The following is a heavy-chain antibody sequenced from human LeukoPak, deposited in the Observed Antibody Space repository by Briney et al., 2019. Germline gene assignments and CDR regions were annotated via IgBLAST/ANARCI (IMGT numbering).Heavy chain of an antibody. D-gene: IGHD1-26*01. Sequence: SETLSLTCTVSGGSISSYYWSWIRQPPGKRLEWIGYIYYSGSTNYAPSLKSRVTISVDTSKNQFSLKLSSVTAADTAVYYCARDIGGMDVWGQGTTVTVSS. CDR2: IYYSGST. CDR3: ARDIGGMDV. V-gene: IGHV4-59*01. J-gene: IGHJ6*02. CDR1: GGSISSYY.